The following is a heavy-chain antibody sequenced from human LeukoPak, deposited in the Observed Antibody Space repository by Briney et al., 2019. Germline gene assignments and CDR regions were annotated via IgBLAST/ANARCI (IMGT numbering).Heavy chain of an antibody. CDR2: LIPILGIA. CDR1: GGTFSIYT. D-gene: IGHD3-22*01. CDR3: AREDGYYDSSGYYYYYGMDV. J-gene: IGHJ6*02. V-gene: IGHV1-69*04. Sequence: SVKVSCKASGGTFSIYTISWVRQAPGQGLEWMGRLIPILGIANYAQKFQGRVTITADKSTSTAYMELSSLRSEDTAVYYCAREDGYYDSSGYYYYYGMDVWGQGTTVTVSS.